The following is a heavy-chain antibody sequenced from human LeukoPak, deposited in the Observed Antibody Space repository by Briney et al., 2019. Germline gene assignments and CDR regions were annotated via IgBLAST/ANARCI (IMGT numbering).Heavy chain of an antibody. CDR3: AKSITGTTSSPLGR. CDR1: GFTFSSYC. Sequence: PGRSLRLSCAASGFTFSSYCMPWVRQAPGKRLEWVAVISDDGSNKYYADSVKGRFTISRDNSKNTLYLQMNSLRAEDTAVYYCAKSITGTTSSPLGRWGQRTLVTVSS. J-gene: IGHJ4*02. V-gene: IGHV3-30*18. CDR2: ISDDGSNK. D-gene: IGHD1-20*01.